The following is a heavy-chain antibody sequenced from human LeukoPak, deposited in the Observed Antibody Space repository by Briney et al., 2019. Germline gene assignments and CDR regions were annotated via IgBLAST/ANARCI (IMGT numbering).Heavy chain of an antibody. CDR2: IIPIFGTA. CDR1: GGTFSSYA. Sequence: ASVKVSCKASGGTFSSYAISWVRQAPGQGLEWMGGIIPIFGTANYAQKFQGRVTITADESTSTAYMELSSLRSEDTAVYYCARDRGPYYYGSGEASFDYWGQGTLVTVSS. D-gene: IGHD3-10*01. V-gene: IGHV1-69*13. J-gene: IGHJ4*02. CDR3: ARDRGPYYYGSGEASFDY.